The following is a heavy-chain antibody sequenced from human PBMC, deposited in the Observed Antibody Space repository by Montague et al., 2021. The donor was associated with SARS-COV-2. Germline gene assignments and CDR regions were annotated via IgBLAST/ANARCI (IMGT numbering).Heavy chain of an antibody. Sequence: SETLSLTCNVSGGSISSYYWSWIRQPPGRGLQWIGYVYYTGTTNYNPSLKSRVTISVDKSKNQFSLKLSSVAAADTAVYYCASPTYYYDSSGSDAFDIWGQGTMVTVSS. CDR3: ASPTYYYDSSGSDAFDI. D-gene: IGHD3-22*01. J-gene: IGHJ3*02. CDR2: VYYTGTT. CDR1: GGSISSYY. V-gene: IGHV4-59*08.